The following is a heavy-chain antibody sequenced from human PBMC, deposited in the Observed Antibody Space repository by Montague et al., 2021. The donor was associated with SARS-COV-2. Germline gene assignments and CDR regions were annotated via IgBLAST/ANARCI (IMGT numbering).Heavy chain of an antibody. J-gene: IGHJ4*02. CDR2: IFYSGST. Sequence: SETLSLTCSVSGDSVNRNYWSWVRQPPGKGLEWLGYIFYSGSTYNPSLNSRVTMSLDTSKNHFSLNLISVTAADTAVYYCANASRGDGGDFDSWGQGTLVIVSS. D-gene: IGHD4-23*01. V-gene: IGHV4-59*02. CDR1: GDSVNRNY. CDR3: ANASRGDGGDFDS.